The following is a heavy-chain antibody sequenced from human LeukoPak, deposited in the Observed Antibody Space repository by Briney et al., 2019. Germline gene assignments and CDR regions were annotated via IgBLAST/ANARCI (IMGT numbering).Heavy chain of an antibody. CDR1: GYSISSAYY. CDR2: IHHTGST. CDR3: ARNYGDLYYYYYMDV. D-gene: IGHD4-17*01. Sequence: SETLSLTCTVSGYSISSAYYWGWIRQPPGKGLEWIGSIHHTGSTYYNPSLKSRATISVDTSKNQFSLKLSSVTAADTAVYYCARNYGDLYYYYYMDVWGKGTTVTVSS. V-gene: IGHV4-38-2*02. J-gene: IGHJ6*03.